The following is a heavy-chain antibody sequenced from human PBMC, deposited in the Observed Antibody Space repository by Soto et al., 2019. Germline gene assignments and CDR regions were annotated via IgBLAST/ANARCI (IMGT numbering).Heavy chain of an antibody. V-gene: IGHV3-30*18. Sequence: GGSLRLSCAASGFTFSSYGMHWVRQAPGKGLEWVAVISYDGSNKYYADSVKGRFTISRDNSKNTLYLQMNSLRAEDTAVYYCAKGAGIPSDYGMDVWGQGTTVTVSS. CDR2: ISYDGSNK. J-gene: IGHJ6*02. CDR1: GFTFSSYG. CDR3: AKGAGIPSDYGMDV. D-gene: IGHD6-19*01.